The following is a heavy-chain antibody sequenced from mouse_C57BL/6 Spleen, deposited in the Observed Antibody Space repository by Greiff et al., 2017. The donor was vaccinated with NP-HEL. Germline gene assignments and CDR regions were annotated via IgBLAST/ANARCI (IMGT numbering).Heavy chain of an antibody. J-gene: IGHJ2*01. CDR3: ARGDYSNFYFDY. Sequence: QVQLQQPGAELVKPGASVKLSCKASGYTFTSYWMQWVKQRPGQGLEWIGEIDPSDSYTNYNQQFKGKATLTVDTSSSTAYMQLSSLTSEDSAVYYCARGDYSNFYFDYWGQGTTLTVSS. CDR1: GYTFTSYW. D-gene: IGHD2-5*01. V-gene: IGHV1-50*01. CDR2: IDPSDSYT.